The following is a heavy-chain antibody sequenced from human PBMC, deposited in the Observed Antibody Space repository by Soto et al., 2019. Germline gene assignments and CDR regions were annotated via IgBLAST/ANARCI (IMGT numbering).Heavy chain of an antibody. CDR2: ISWNSGSI. J-gene: IGHJ1*01. CDR3: AKEPGIAVAGKVPAEYFQH. D-gene: IGHD6-19*01. CDR1: GFTFDDYA. Sequence: GGSLRLSCAASGFTFDDYAMHWVRQAPGKGLEWVSGISWNSGSIGYADSVKGRFTISRDNAKNSLYLQMNSLRAEDTALYYCAKEPGIAVAGKVPAEYFQHWGQGTLVTVSS. V-gene: IGHV3-9*01.